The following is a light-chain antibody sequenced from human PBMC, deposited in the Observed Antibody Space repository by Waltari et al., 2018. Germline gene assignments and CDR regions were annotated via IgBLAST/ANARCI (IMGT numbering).Light chain of an antibody. CDR1: SSNLGSNY. Sequence: QSVLTQPPSASGTPGQRVTISCSGSSSNLGSNYVYWYQQLPGSTPKLLIDRNNQRPSGVPDRFCGSSSGTSASLALSGLRSEDEADYYWAAWDDSLSGPVFGGGTKLTVL. J-gene: IGLJ2*01. CDR2: RNN. V-gene: IGLV1-47*01. CDR3: AAWDDSLSGPV.